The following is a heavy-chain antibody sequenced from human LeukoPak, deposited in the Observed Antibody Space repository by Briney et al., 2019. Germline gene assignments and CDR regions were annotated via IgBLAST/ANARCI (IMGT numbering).Heavy chain of an antibody. CDR2: VNPNSGDT. CDR3: ARSNYYGSQSEY. V-gene: IGHV1-2*02. Sequence: ASVKVSCEASGYTFSAFHIHWVRLAPGQGPEWMGWVNPNSGDTDYAQRFRGRVTMTRDTSINTAYMELSSLRSDDTAVYYCARSNYYGSQSEYWGQGTLVAVSS. J-gene: IGHJ4*02. CDR1: GYTFSAFH. D-gene: IGHD3-10*01.